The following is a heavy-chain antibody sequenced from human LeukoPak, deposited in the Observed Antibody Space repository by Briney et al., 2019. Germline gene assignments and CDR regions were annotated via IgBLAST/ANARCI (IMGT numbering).Heavy chain of an antibody. CDR1: GYTFTSYD. CDR3: ATVRRYCSGGSCFYYFDF. J-gene: IGHJ4*02. D-gene: IGHD2-15*01. CDR2: MNPNSGNA. Sequence: ASVKLSCKASGYTFTSYDINWGRQATGQGLECTGGMNPNSGNAGYEQKFNGRGTITRNTYIITAYLELSSLRSEDTAAYSCATVRRYCSGGSCFYYFDFWGQGTLVTVSS. V-gene: IGHV1-8*03.